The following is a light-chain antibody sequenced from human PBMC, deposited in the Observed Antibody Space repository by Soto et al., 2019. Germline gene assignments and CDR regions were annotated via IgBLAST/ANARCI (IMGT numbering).Light chain of an antibody. V-gene: IGKV3D-15*03. Sequence: EIVMTQSPSTLSVSPGERATLSCMASQSVSSNLAWYQHKPGQAPRLLIYGASIRAAGIPARFSASGSGTDFTLTISDVQPEDFALYYCHQRQSWPRTFGQGTKVDIK. CDR1: QSVSSN. CDR2: GAS. CDR3: HQRQSWPRT. J-gene: IGKJ1*01.